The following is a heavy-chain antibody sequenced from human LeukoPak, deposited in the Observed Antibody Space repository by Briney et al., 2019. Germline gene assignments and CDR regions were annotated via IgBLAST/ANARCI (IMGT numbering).Heavy chain of an antibody. J-gene: IGHJ4*02. CDR1: GFTFTSYY. Sequence: ASVKVSCKASGFTFTSYYFHWVRQAPGQGLDWMGILNPSGGSTTYAQRFQGRVTMTRDTSTSTVYMEPSSLGAENTAVYYCAKGRYFDWLGSDYWGQGTLVTVSS. V-gene: IGHV1-46*01. CDR2: LNPSGGST. CDR3: AKGRYFDWLGSDY. D-gene: IGHD3-9*01.